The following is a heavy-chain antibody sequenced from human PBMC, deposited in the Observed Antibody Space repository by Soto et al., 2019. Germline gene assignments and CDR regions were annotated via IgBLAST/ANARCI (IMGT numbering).Heavy chain of an antibody. CDR3: ARDVTDFWSGHEGMDV. V-gene: IGHV4-31*03. CDR2: IYYSGST. J-gene: IGHJ6*02. D-gene: IGHD3-3*01. Sequence: PSETLSLTCTVSGGSINNGGYYWTWIRQHPGKGLEWIGYIYYSGSTYHNPSLKSRVTISVDTSKNQFSLKLTSVTAADTAVYYCARDVTDFWSGHEGMDVWGQGTTVTVSS. CDR1: GGSINNGGYY.